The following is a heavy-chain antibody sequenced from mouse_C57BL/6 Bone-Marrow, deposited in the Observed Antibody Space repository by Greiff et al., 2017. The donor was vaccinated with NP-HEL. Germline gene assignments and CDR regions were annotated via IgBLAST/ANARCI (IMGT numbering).Heavy chain of an antibody. Sequence: EVNVVESGGGLVKPGGSLKLSCAASGFTFSSYAMSWVRQTPEKRLEWVATISDGGSYTYYPDNVKGRFTISRDNAKNNLYLQMSHLKSEDTAMYYCARDPYRFAYWGQGTLVTVSA. CDR1: GFTFSSYA. J-gene: IGHJ3*01. V-gene: IGHV5-4*01. CDR2: ISDGGSYT. CDR3: ARDPYRFAY. D-gene: IGHD2-10*01.